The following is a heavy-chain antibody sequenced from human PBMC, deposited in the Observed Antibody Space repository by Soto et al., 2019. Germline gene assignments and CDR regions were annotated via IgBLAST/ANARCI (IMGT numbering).Heavy chain of an antibody. CDR1: GFTFSDYY. CDR2: ISSSGSTI. Sequence: GGSLRLSCAASGFTFSDYYMSWIRQAPGKGLEWVSYISSSGSTIYYADSVKGRFTISRDNAKNSLYLQMNSLRAEDTAVYYCARGQSGTTDYYYYYYMDVWGKGTTVTVSS. CDR3: ARGQSGTTDYYYYYYMDV. J-gene: IGHJ6*03. D-gene: IGHD1-1*01. V-gene: IGHV3-11*01.